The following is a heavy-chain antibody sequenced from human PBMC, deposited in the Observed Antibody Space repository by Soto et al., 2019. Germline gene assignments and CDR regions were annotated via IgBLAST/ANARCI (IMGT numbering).Heavy chain of an antibody. J-gene: IGHJ2*01. D-gene: IGHD5-12*01. CDR1: GGTFSSHT. V-gene: IGHV1-69*12. Sequence: QVQLVQSGAEVKKPGSSVTVSCKASGGTFSSHTISWVRQAPGQGLEWMGGIIPIFGTANYAQKFQGRVTITADESTGTAYMELSSLRSEDAAVYYCARGNHRWLQLWYFDLWGRGTLVTVSS. CDR3: ARGNHRWLQLWYFDL. CDR2: IIPIFGTA.